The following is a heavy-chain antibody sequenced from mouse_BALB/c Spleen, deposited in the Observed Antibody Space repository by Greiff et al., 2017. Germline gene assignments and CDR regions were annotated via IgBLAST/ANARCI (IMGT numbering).Heavy chain of an antibody. V-gene: IGHV1S34*01. Sequence: LVKPGASVKISCKASGYSFTGYYMHWVKQSHGKSLEWIGKISCYNGDTSYNQKFKGKATFTVDTSSSTAYMQFNSLTSEDSAVYYCASANWEYDEASWFAYWGQGTLVTVSA. CDR1: GYSFTGYY. CDR2: ISCYNGDT. D-gene: IGHD4-1*01. J-gene: IGHJ3*01. CDR3: ASANWEYDEASWFAY.